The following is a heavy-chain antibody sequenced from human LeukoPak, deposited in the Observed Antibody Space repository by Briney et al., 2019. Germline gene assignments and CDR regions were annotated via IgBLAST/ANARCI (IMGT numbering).Heavy chain of an antibody. CDR2: INSDGSST. J-gene: IGHJ6*02. D-gene: IGHD3-22*01. Sequence: PGGSLRLSCAASGFTFSSYWMHWVRQAPGKGLVWVSRINSDGSSTSYADSVKGRFTFSRDNAKNTLYLQMNSLRAEDTAVYYCASPRPSSGYYQNYYYYYGMDVWGQGTTVTVSS. CDR3: ASPRPSSGYYQNYYYYYGMDV. V-gene: IGHV3-74*01. CDR1: GFTFSSYW.